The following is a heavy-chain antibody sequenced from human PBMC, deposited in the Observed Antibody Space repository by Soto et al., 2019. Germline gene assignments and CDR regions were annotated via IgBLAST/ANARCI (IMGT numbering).Heavy chain of an antibody. J-gene: IGHJ6*02. CDR1: GYTFTSYY. CDR2: INPSGGST. Sequence: ASVKVSCKASGYTFTSYYMHWVRQAPGQGREWMGIINPSGGSTSYAQKFQGRVTMTRDTSTSTVYMELSSLRSEDTAVYYCARAGGYDFWKYYYYGMDVWGQGTTVTVSS. D-gene: IGHD3-3*01. V-gene: IGHV1-46*01. CDR3: ARAGGYDFWKYYYYGMDV.